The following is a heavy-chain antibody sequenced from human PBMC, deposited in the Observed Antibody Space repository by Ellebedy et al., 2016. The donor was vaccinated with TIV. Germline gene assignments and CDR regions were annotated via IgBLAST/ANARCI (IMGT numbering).Heavy chain of an antibody. V-gene: IGHV1-3*01. Sequence: ASVKVSXXASGGTFSSYAISWVRQAPGQRLEWMGWINAGDGGTKYSQKFQGRVTITRDTSASTAYMELSSLRSEDTAVYYCARAYFYARGNGFDIWGQGTLVTVSS. CDR2: INAGDGGT. CDR1: GGTFSSYA. D-gene: IGHD3-16*01. CDR3: ARAYFYARGNGFDI. J-gene: IGHJ3*02.